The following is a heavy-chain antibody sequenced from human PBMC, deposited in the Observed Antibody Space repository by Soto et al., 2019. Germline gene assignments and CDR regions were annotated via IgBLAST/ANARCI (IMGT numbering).Heavy chain of an antibody. J-gene: IGHJ5*02. CDR3: ARVTHLRYLGPQRPQAWFDP. Sequence: ASVKVSCKASGYTFTSYYMHWVRQAPGQGLEWRGINNPSSGSTSYAQKFQSRVTISVDTSKNQFSLKLSSVTAADTAVYYCARVTHLRYLGPQRPQAWFDPWGQGTLVTVSS. CDR1: GYTFTSYY. V-gene: IGHV1-46*01. D-gene: IGHD3-9*01. CDR2: NNPSSGST.